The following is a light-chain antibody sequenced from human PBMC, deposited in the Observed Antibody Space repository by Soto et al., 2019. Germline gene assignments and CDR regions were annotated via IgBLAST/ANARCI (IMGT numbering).Light chain of an antibody. CDR2: EVS. CDR1: SSDVGGYNY. J-gene: IGLJ1*01. Sequence: QSVLTQPPSASGSPGQSVTISCTGTSSDVGGYNYVSWYQQHPGKAPKLMIYEVSKRPSGVPDRFSGSKSGNTASLTVSGLQAEDEADYYCSSYASSNGVFGTGTKLTVL. V-gene: IGLV2-8*01. CDR3: SSYASSNGV.